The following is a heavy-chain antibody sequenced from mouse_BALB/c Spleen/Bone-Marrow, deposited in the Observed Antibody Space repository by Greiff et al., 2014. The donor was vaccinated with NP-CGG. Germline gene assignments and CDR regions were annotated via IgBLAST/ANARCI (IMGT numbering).Heavy chain of an antibody. Sequence: VQGVESGAELAKPGASVKMSCKASDYTFTSYWMHWVKQRPGQGLEWIGYINPSTGYTAYNQKFKDKATLTADKSSSTAYMLLSSLTSEDSAVYYCARSGFDYWGQGTTFTVSS. CDR3: ARSGFDY. V-gene: IGHV1-7*01. D-gene: IGHD4-1*01. CDR2: INPSTGYT. J-gene: IGHJ2*01. CDR1: DYTFTSYW.